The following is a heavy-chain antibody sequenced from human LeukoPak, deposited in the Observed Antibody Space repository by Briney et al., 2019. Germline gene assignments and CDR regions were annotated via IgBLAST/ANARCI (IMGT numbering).Heavy chain of an antibody. V-gene: IGHV3-74*01. J-gene: IGHJ4*02. Sequence: GGSLRLSCAASGFTFSAYWMHWVRQAPGKGLVWLSRINTGGNDITYAASVKGRFTISRDNDKNTLYLQINRLTVDDTVFYFGARSLVVGGTRPNDYWGQGTLVTVSS. CDR3: ARSLVVGGTRPNDY. CDR2: INTGGNDI. CDR1: GFTFSAYW. D-gene: IGHD2-15*01.